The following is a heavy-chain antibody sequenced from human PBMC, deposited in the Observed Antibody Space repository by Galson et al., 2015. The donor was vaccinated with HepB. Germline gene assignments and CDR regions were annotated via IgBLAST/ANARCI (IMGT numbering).Heavy chain of an antibody. Sequence: SVKVSCKVSGYTLTELSMHWVRQAPGKGLEWMGGFDPEDGETIYAQKFQGRVTMTEDTSTDTAYMELSSLRSEDTAVYYCATGYYGSGSYYTRVGGAFDIWGQGTMVTVSS. CDR3: ATGYYGSGSYYTRVGGAFDI. V-gene: IGHV1-24*01. J-gene: IGHJ3*02. CDR1: GYTLTELS. D-gene: IGHD3-10*01. CDR2: FDPEDGET.